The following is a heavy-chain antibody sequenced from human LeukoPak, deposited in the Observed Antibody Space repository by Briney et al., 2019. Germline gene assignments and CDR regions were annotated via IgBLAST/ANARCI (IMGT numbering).Heavy chain of an antibody. CDR2: IYYSGST. V-gene: IGHV4-59*01. D-gene: IGHD3-10*01. Sequence: SETLSLTCTVSGGSISSYYWSWIRQPPGKGLEWIGYIYYSGSTNYNPSLKSRVTISVDTSKNQFSLKLSSVTAADTALYYCARLGGSGSYYFYGMDVWGQGTTVTVSS. CDR1: GGSISSYY. CDR3: ARLGGSGSYYFYGMDV. J-gene: IGHJ6*02.